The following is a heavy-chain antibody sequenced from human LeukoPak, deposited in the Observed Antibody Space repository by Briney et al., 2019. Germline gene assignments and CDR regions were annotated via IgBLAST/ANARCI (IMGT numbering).Heavy chain of an antibody. CDR2: ISGSGGST. V-gene: IGHV3-23*01. J-gene: IGHJ4*02. D-gene: IGHD6-19*01. CDR3: AAAVAGTALGY. Sequence: GGSLRLSCAASGFTFSSYAMSWVRQAPGKGLGWVSAISGSGGSTYYADSVKGRFTISRDNSKNTLYLQMNSLRAEDTAVYYCAAAVAGTALGYRGQGTLVTVSS. CDR1: GFTFSSYA.